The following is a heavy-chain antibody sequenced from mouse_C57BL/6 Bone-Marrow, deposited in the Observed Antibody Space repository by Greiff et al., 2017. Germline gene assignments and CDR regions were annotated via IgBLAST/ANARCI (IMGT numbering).Heavy chain of an antibody. Sequence: VQLQQPGAELVKPGASVKMSCKASGYTFTSYWITWVKQRPGQGLEWIGDIYPGSGSTNYNETFKSKATLTVDTSSSTAYMQLSSLTSEDSAVYYGARRPSNWPGAMDYWGQGTSVTVSS. CDR3: ARRPSNWPGAMDY. J-gene: IGHJ4*01. CDR2: IYPGSGST. D-gene: IGHD4-1*01. V-gene: IGHV1-55*01. CDR1: GYTFTSYW.